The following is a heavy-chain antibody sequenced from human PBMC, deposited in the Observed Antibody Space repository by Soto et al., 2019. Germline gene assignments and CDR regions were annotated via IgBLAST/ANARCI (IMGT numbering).Heavy chain of an antibody. D-gene: IGHD2-15*01. CDR1: GYTFASYG. CDR3: AREPLCCGRCYDKWFDP. J-gene: IGHJ5*02. CDR2: INVGNGNT. V-gene: IGHV1-3*01. Sequence: ASVKVSCKASGYTFASYGLHWVRQAPGQRLEWMGWINVGNGNTEYSQKFQDRVTISRDTSATTAYMELSSLRSEDTAMYYCAREPLCCGRCYDKWFDPWGQGTLVTVSS.